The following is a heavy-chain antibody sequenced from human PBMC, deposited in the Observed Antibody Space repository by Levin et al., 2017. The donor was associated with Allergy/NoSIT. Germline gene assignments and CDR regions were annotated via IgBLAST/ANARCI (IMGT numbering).Heavy chain of an antibody. CDR3: ARQGDVAVAEIDY. D-gene: IGHD6-19*01. J-gene: IGHJ4*02. Sequence: GESLKISCKGSGYSFTDYWIAWVRQMPGKGLEWMGIIYPGDSDTRYSPSFQGQVTIAADKSINIAYLQWSSLKASDTAMYYCARQGDVAVAEIDYWGQGTLVTVSS. CDR2: IYPGDSDT. CDR1: GYSFTDYW. V-gene: IGHV5-51*01.